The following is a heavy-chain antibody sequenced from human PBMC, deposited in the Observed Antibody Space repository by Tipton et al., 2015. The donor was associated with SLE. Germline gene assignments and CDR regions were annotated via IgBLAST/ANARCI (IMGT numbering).Heavy chain of an antibody. CDR2: INHSRST. D-gene: IGHD3-3*01. V-gene: IGHV4-34*01. J-gene: IGHJ3*02. CDR1: GGSFSGYY. Sequence: TLFLTCAVYGGSFSGYYWSWIRQLPEKGLEWIGEINHSRSTNYNPSLKSRVTVSVDTSKNQVSLELSSVTAADTAVYYCARSIRGGLEFWSGILGFAMCGHGLLVSVSS. CDR3: ARSIRGGLEFWSGILGFAM.